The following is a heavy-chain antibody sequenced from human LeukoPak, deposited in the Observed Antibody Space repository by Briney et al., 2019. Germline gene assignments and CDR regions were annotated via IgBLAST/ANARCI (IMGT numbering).Heavy chain of an antibody. V-gene: IGHV3-23*01. CDR2: LSGWGGRS. CDR3: AKYELGATRGDY. Sequence: GWSLTLSCAACGFIFSYYALNWLRQAAGRGLEWVSPLSGWGGRSYIADCVRGRLTISSDNAKNTLYLQINSRRAEDTALYYSAKYELGATRGDYWGQGTLATVCS. CDR1: GFIFSYYA. D-gene: IGHD1-26*01. J-gene: IGHJ4*02.